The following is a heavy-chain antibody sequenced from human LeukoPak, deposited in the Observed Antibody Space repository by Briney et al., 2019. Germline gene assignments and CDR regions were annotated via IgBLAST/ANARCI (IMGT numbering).Heavy chain of an antibody. V-gene: IGHV4-4*07. CDR3: ARLPAGFRFDP. CDR2: IYTSGSP. Sequence: SETLSLTCAVSGGSISSYYWIWIRQPAGKGLEWIGRIYTSGSPNYNPSLKSRLTMSVDTSTNQFSLKLSSVTAADTAVYYCARLPAGFRFDPWGQGTLVTVSS. D-gene: IGHD6-25*01. J-gene: IGHJ5*02. CDR1: GGSISSYY.